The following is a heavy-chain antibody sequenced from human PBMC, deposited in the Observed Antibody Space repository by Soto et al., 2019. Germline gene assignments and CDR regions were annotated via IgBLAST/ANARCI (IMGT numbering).Heavy chain of an antibody. CDR1: GFTFSNYA. Sequence: GGSLRLSCAVSGFTFSNYAIHWVRQAPGKGLEWVSGISAGGSSTFYADSVKGRFTISRDNSMNTLYLHMNSLRAEDTAVYYCAKVYYSGTFPGAFDIWGQGTLVTVSS. CDR2: ISAGGSST. V-gene: IGHV3-23*01. D-gene: IGHD1-26*01. CDR3: AKVYYSGTFPGAFDI. J-gene: IGHJ3*02.